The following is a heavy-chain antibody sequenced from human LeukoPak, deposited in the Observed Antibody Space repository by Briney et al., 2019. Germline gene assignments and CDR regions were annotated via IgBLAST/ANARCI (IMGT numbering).Heavy chain of an antibody. CDR2: IKQDGSEK. Sequence: GGSLRLSCAASGFTFSSYWMSWVRQAPGKGLKWVANIKQDGSEKYYVDSVKGRFTISRDNAKNSLYLQMNSLRAEDTVVYYCASLYIQWLRWSSLDYYYSMDVWGQGTTVTVSS. J-gene: IGHJ6*02. D-gene: IGHD5-12*01. CDR1: GFTFSSYW. CDR3: ASLYIQWLRWSSLDYYYSMDV. V-gene: IGHV3-7*01.